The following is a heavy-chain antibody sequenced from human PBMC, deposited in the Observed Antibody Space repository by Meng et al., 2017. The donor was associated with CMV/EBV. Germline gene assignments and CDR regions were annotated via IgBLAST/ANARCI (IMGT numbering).Heavy chain of an antibody. J-gene: IGHJ6*02. D-gene: IGHD1-7*01. V-gene: IGHV4-61*01. CDR3: ARYNWNFDYYYGMDV. CDR1: GGPISSSSYY. Sequence: SETLSLTCTVSGGPISSSSYYWSWIRQPPGKGLEWIGYIYYSGSTNYNPSLKSRVTISVDTSKNQFSLKLSSVTAADTAVYYCARYNWNFDYYYGMDVWGQGTTVTVSS. CDR2: IYYSGST.